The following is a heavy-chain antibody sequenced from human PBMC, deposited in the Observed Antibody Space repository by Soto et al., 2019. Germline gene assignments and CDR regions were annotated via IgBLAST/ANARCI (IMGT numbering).Heavy chain of an antibody. V-gene: IGHV3-23*01. Sequence: EVQLLESGGGLVQPGGSLRVSCVASGFNFSTYAMNWVRQAPGKGLEWVSAISDSGTSAYYADSVKGRFTISRDNSKNTLYLHMNSLRAEDTAVYYCAQDHDRIIAWGQGTLVTVSS. D-gene: IGHD1-1*01. CDR2: ISDSGTSA. J-gene: IGHJ5*02. CDR1: GFNFSTYA. CDR3: AQDHDRIIA.